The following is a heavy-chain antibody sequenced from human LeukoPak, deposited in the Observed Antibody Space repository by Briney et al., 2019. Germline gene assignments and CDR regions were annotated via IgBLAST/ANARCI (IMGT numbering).Heavy chain of an antibody. J-gene: IGHJ4*02. CDR3: ARDSLEYGDPAFDY. CDR1: GGSFSGYY. D-gene: IGHD4-17*01. CDR2: INHSGST. V-gene: IGHV4-34*01. Sequence: SETLSLTCAVYGGSFSGYYWSWIRQPPGKGLEWIGEINHSGSTNYNPSLKSRVTISVDTSKNQFSLKLSSVTAADTAVYYCARDSLEYGDPAFDYWGQGTLVTVSS.